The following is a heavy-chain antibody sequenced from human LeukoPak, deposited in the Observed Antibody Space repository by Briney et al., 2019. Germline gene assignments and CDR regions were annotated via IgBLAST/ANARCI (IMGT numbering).Heavy chain of an antibody. V-gene: IGHV3-7*02. CDR1: GFTFSSYW. CDR3: ATLVSPALFDY. D-gene: IGHD5/OR15-5a*01. J-gene: IGHJ4*02. CDR2: IKQDGSEK. Sequence: GGSLRLSCAASGFTFSSYWMHWVRQAPGKGLEWVANIKQDGSEKYYVDSVKGRLTISRDNAKNSLYLQMNSLRAEDTAVYYWATLVSPALFDYWGQGTMATFPS.